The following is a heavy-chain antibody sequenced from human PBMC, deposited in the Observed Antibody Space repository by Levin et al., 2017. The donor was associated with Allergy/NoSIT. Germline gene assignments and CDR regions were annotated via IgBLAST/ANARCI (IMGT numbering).Heavy chain of an antibody. CDR3: ARAPGDFWSGYFDY. J-gene: IGHJ4*02. V-gene: IGHV4-38-2*01. D-gene: IGHD3-3*01. Sequence: SETLSLTCAVSGSSISSGYYWGWIRLSPGKGLEWIGSIYHSGSTYYNPSLKSRVTISVDTSKNQFSLKLSSVTAADTAVYYCARAPGDFWSGYFDYWGQGTLVTVSS. CDR2: IYHSGST. CDR1: GSSISSGYY.